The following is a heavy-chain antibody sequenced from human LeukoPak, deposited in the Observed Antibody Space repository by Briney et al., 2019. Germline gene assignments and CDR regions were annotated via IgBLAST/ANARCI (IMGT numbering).Heavy chain of an antibody. CDR2: IYYTGST. Sequence: PSETLTLSCTASGGTIGTYDRTWIRQPPGKGLEWIGYIYYTGSTNYNPSLKSRVTISVDTSKNQFSLKLSSVTAADTAVYYCARNYSGSDLMSWGERNLVTVSS. J-gene: IGHJ5*02. CDR1: GGTIGTYD. V-gene: IGHV4-59*01. D-gene: IGHD1-26*01. CDR3: ARNYSGSDLMS.